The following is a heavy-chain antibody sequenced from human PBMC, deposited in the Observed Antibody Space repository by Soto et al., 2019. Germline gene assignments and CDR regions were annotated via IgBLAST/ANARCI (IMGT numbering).Heavy chain of an antibody. D-gene: IGHD5-12*01. CDR3: ASDAVAMDH. J-gene: IGHJ4*02. CDR1: EFTISSYA. V-gene: IGHV3-30-3*01. Sequence: QVQLVESGGGVVQPGRSLRLSWAASEFTISSYAMHWVRLAPGNGLERVAGLSYDGSSKYNTYSVKGPFTGSRDQSKNTVSVQMHSLTVEGTEVYYCASDAVAMDHWGQGTLVTVSS. CDR2: LSYDGSSK.